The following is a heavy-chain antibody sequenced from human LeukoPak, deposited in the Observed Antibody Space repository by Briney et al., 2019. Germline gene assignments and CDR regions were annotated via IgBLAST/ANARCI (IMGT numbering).Heavy chain of an antibody. J-gene: IGHJ4*02. V-gene: IGHV1-2*02. CDR1: GYTFTGYY. Sequence: ASLKVSCKASGYTFTGYYIHWVRQAPGQGLEWMGYINPDSGGTNYAQKFQGRVTMTRDTSISTAYMELSGLTSDDTAVYYRARSITATGHWGQGTLVTVSS. CDR3: ARSITATGH. D-gene: IGHD1-1*01. CDR2: INPDSGGT.